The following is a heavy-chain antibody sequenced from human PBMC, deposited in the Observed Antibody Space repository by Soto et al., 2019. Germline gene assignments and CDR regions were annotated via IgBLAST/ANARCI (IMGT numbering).Heavy chain of an antibody. CDR2: IYYSGST. J-gene: IGHJ4*02. Sequence: PSETLSLTCTVSGGSVSSGSYYWSWIRQPPGKGLEWIGYIYYSGSTYYNPSLKSRVTISVDTSKNQFSLKLSSVTAADTAVYYCATKRTGITTIGPGYWGQGTLVTVSS. CDR3: ATKRTGITTIGPGY. V-gene: IGHV4-61*01. D-gene: IGHD1-20*01. CDR1: GGSVSSGSYY.